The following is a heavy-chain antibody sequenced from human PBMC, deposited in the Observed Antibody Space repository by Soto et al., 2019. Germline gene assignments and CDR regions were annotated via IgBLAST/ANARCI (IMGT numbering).Heavy chain of an antibody. CDR1: GGTFDKFI. CDR3: ARNGTYGSSRSHYSGMDV. D-gene: IGHD3-10*01. CDR2: IVPMLGTP. Sequence: ASVKVSCKASGGTFDKFIMNWVRQTPGRGLEWMGGIVPMLGTPTYAEKFKGRVRISATGSATTTYMEVTSLRSEDTAIYYCARNGTYGSSRSHYSGMDVWGQGTTGTVS. V-gene: IGHV1-69*13. J-gene: IGHJ6*02.